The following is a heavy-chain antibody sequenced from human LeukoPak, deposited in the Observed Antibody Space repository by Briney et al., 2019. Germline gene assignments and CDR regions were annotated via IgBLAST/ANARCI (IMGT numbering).Heavy chain of an antibody. CDR2: ISSSSSYI. J-gene: IGHJ4*02. Sequence: PGGSLRLSCAASGFTFSGYSMNWVRQAPGKGLEWVSSISSSSSYIYYADSVKGRFTISRDNAKNSPYLQMNSLRAEDTAVYYCARGLWFGELSLGYWGQGTLVTVSS. CDR1: GFTFSGYS. CDR3: ARGLWFGELSLGY. D-gene: IGHD3-10*01. V-gene: IGHV3-21*01.